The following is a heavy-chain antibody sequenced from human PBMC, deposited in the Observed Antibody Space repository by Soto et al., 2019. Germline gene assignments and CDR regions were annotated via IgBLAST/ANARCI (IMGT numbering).Heavy chain of an antibody. D-gene: IGHD6-19*01. V-gene: IGHV4-39*02. CDR2: IYYSGST. Sequence: SATLSPTCTLWVGAISSSSCYWRWIREPPGKGLEWIGSIYYSGSTYYNPSLKSRVTISVDTSKNQFSLKLSSVTAADTAVYYCAREGRLAVARSPYYYGMDVWGQGTTVS. CDR1: VGAISSSSCY. CDR3: AREGRLAVARSPYYYGMDV. J-gene: IGHJ6*02.